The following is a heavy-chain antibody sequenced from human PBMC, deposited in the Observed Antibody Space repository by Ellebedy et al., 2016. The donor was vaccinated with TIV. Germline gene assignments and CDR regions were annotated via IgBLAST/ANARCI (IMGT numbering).Heavy chain of an antibody. J-gene: IGHJ3*02. Sequence: AASVKVSCKASGGTFSRHVISWVRQAPGQGLEWMGRIIPILAIADYAQKFQGRVTITADKSTSTAYLELSSLRSEDTAVYYCATERHVEMATILTDAFDIWGQGTMVTVSS. CDR3: ATERHVEMATILTDAFDI. V-gene: IGHV1-69*04. D-gene: IGHD5-24*01. CDR2: IIPILAIA. CDR1: GGTFSRHV.